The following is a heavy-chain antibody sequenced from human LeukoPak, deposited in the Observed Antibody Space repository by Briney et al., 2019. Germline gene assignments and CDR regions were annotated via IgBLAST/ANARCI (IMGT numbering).Heavy chain of an antibody. Sequence: GGSLRLSCAASGFTFDDYAMHWVRQAPGKGLEWVSGISWNSGSIGYADTVKGRFTISRDNAKNSLYLQMNSLRAEDTALYYCAKDSGVDYDILTGKSYFDYWGQGTLVTVSS. D-gene: IGHD3-9*01. CDR2: ISWNSGSI. J-gene: IGHJ4*02. CDR1: GFTFDDYA. V-gene: IGHV3-9*01. CDR3: AKDSGVDYDILTGKSYFDY.